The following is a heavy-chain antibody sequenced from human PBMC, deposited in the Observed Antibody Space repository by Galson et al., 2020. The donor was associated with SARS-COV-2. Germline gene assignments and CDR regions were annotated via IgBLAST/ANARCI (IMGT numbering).Heavy chain of an antibody. CDR1: GASITSGSYY. J-gene: IGHJ5*02. Sequence: SETLSLTCTVSGASITSGSYYWGWIRQSPGKGLEWIGSIYYSGSTHYNPSVKSRVSISIDTSRNQFSLNLRSVTAADTAVYFCGRRGRISLFGSRQKDGWFDPWGRGTLVIVSS. V-gene: IGHV4-39*07. CDR3: GRRGRISLFGSRQKDGWFDP. CDR2: IYYSGST. D-gene: IGHD3-3*01.